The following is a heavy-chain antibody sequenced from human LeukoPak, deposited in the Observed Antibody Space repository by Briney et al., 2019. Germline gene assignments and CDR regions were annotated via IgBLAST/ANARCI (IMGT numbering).Heavy chain of an antibody. D-gene: IGHD6-19*01. CDR1: GGSISSSSYY. CDR2: IFYSGST. J-gene: IGHJ4*02. V-gene: IGHV4-39*01. Sequence: PSETLSLTCTVSGGSISSSSYYWGWIRQPPGKGLEWIGSIFYSGSTNYNPSLKSRVTISVDTSKNQFSLRVSSVTAADTAVYYCARRRGMALAGTPYFDYWGQGTLVTVSS. CDR3: ARRRGMALAGTPYFDY.